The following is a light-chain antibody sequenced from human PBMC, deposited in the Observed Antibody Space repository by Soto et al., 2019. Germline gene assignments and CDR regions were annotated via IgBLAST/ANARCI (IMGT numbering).Light chain of an antibody. CDR1: SSDVGGYDY. CDR2: VVD. CDR3: CSYAGTFYV. V-gene: IGLV2-11*01. J-gene: IGLJ1*01. Sequence: QSVLTQPHSVSGSPGQSVTISCTGISSDVGGYDYVSWYQQHPGKAPKLVIHVVDNRSSGVPDRFSGSKSGNTASLTISGLQAEDEADYYCCSYAGTFYVFGTGTKVTVL.